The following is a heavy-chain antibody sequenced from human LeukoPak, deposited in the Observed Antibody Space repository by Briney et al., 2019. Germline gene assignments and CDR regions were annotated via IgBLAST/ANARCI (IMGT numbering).Heavy chain of an antibody. CDR2: IYSGGST. CDR3: ARFPEGRYCSGGSCYPY. Sequence: PGGSLRLSCAASGFTVSSNYMSWVRQAPGPGLEWVSVIYSGGSTYYADSVKGRCTISRDNSKNTLYLQMNSLRAEDTAVYYCARFPEGRYCSGGSCYPYWGQGTLVTVSS. D-gene: IGHD2-15*01. J-gene: IGHJ4*02. V-gene: IGHV3-53*01. CDR1: GFTVSSNY.